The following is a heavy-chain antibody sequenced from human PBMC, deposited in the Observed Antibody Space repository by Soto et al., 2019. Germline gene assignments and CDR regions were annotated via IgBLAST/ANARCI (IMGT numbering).Heavy chain of an antibody. V-gene: IGHV4-61*01. CDR1: GGSVSSGSYY. Sequence: SETLSLTCTVSGGSVSSGSYYWSWIRQPPGKGLEWIGYIYYSGSTNYNPSLKSRVTISVDTSKNQFSLKLGSVTAADTAVYYCAVTYYDILTGYDYYYYGMDVWGQGTTVTVSS. CDR3: AVTYYDILTGYDYYYYGMDV. CDR2: IYYSGST. J-gene: IGHJ6*02. D-gene: IGHD3-9*01.